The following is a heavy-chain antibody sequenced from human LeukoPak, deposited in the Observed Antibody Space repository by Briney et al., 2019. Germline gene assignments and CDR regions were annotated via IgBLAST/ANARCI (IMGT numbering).Heavy chain of an antibody. Sequence: SETLSLTCTVSGGSISSYYWSWIRQPPGKGLEWIGYIYYSGSTNYNPSLKSRATISVDTSNNQFSLKLSSVTAADTAVYYCARVPGYSYGYDYYYYYGMDVWGQGTTVTVSS. CDR2: IYYSGST. CDR3: ARVPGYSYGYDYYYYYGMDV. CDR1: GGSISSYY. D-gene: IGHD5-18*01. J-gene: IGHJ6*02. V-gene: IGHV4-59*01.